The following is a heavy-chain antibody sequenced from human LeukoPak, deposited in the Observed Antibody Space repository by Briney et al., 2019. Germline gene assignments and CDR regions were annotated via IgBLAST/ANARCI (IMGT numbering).Heavy chain of an antibody. Sequence: GASVKVSCKASGYTFTSYGISWVRQAPGQGLEWMGWISAYNGNTTYAQKLQGRVTMTTDTSTSTAYMELRSLRSDDTAVYYCARSGNVVYYYYMDVWGKGTTVTVSS. CDR1: GYTFTSYG. D-gene: IGHD4-23*01. CDR3: ARSGNVVYYYYMDV. V-gene: IGHV1-18*01. CDR2: ISAYNGNT. J-gene: IGHJ6*03.